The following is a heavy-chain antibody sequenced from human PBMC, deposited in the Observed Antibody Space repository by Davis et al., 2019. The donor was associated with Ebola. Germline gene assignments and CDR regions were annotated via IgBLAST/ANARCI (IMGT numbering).Heavy chain of an antibody. CDR3: ARDGSGYCSSTSCYREYYYYYGMDV. CDR1: GFTFSGSA. J-gene: IGHJ6*02. D-gene: IGHD2-2*03. V-gene: IGHV3-73*01. Sequence: GESLKISCAASGFTFSGSAMHWVRQASGKGLEWVGRIRSKANSYATAYAASVKGRFTISRDDSKNTLYLQMNSLRAEDTAVYYCARDGSGYCSSTSCYREYYYYYGMDVWGQGTTVTVSS. CDR2: IRSKANSYAT.